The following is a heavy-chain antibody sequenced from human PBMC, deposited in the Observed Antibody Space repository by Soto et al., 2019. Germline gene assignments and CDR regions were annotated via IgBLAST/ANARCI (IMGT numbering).Heavy chain of an antibody. Sequence: VGSLRLSCASSGFAFSVTGMHWVRQAPGKGMEWVALIWYDGSQKYYGDSVKGRFTVSRDNSKNTLYLEMNCLRVEDAAVYYCFRLTYGGEGRYASLYYWGQGTLVTVPQ. J-gene: IGHJ4*02. D-gene: IGHD3-10*01. CDR1: GFAFSVTG. CDR3: FRLTYGGEGRYASLYY. V-gene: IGHV3-33*01. CDR2: IWYDGSQK.